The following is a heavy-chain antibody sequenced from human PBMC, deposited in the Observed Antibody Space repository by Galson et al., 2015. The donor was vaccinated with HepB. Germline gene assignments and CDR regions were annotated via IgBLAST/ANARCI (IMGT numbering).Heavy chain of an antibody. D-gene: IGHD3-3*01. Sequence: QSGAEVKKPGESLKISCKGSGYSFTSYWIGWVRQMPGKGLEWMGIIYPGDSDTRYSPSFQSQVTISADKSISTAYLQWSSLKASDTAMYYCARGSEFWSGYYTGFDYWGQGTLVTVSS. V-gene: IGHV5-51*03. CDR3: ARGSEFWSGYYTGFDY. J-gene: IGHJ4*02. CDR2: IYPGDSDT. CDR1: GYSFTSYW.